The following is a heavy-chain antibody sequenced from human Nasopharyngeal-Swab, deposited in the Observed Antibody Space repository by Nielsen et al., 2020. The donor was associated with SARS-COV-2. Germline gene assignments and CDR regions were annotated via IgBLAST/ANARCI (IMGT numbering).Heavy chain of an antibody. D-gene: IGHD4-17*01. CDR2: ISYDGNNK. CDR1: GFTFSSYG. V-gene: IGHV3-30*18. J-gene: IGHJ5*02. Sequence: GSLRLSCAASGFTFSSYGMHWVRQAPGKGLEWVAVISYDGNNKYYADSVKGRFTISRDNSKNTLYLQTNSLRAEDTAVYYCAKGEHDYGDYIYWFDPWGQGTLVTVSS. CDR3: AKGEHDYGDYIYWFDP.